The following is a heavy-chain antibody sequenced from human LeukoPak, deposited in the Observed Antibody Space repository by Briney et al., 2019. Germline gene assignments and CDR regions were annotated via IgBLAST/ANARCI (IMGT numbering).Heavy chain of an antibody. D-gene: IGHD3-22*01. Sequence: GGSLRLSCAASGFTVSSYSMNWVRQAPGKGLEWVSYISSSSSTIYYADSVKGRFTISRDNAKNSLYLQMNSLRDEDTAVYYCARHPYYSDSSGYYHFDYWGQGTLVTVSS. CDR2: ISSSSSTI. CDR1: GFTVSSYS. J-gene: IGHJ4*02. CDR3: ARHPYYSDSSGYYHFDY. V-gene: IGHV3-48*02.